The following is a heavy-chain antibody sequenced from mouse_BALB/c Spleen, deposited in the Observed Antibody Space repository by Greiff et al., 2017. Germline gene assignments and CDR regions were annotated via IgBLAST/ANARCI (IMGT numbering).Heavy chain of an antibody. CDR1: GFTFSSYG. D-gene: IGHD2-4*01. Sequence: EVQLVESGGGLVQPGGSLTLSCAASGFTFSSYGMSWVRQTPDKRLELVATINSNGGSTYYPDSVKGRFTISRDNAKNTLYLQMSSLKSEDTAMYYCARGELRREGAMDYWGQGTSVTVSS. J-gene: IGHJ4*01. CDR3: ARGELRREGAMDY. CDR2: INSNGGST. V-gene: IGHV5-6-3*01.